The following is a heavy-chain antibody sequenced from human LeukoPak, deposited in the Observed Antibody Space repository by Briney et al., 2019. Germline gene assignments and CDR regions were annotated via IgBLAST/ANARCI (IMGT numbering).Heavy chain of an antibody. CDR2: TRYTGGT. D-gene: IGHD3-9*01. Sequence: SETLSLTCTVSDASIISFYWNWIRQPPGKGLEWIGYTRYTGGTNYDPSLKSRVTISVDTSKNQFSLKLSSVTAADTAVYYCARGRKYTPGYRVTELGSGYSDYWGQGTLVTVSS. CDR3: ARGRKYTPGYRVTELGSGYSDY. J-gene: IGHJ4*02. CDR1: DASIISFY. V-gene: IGHV4-59*01.